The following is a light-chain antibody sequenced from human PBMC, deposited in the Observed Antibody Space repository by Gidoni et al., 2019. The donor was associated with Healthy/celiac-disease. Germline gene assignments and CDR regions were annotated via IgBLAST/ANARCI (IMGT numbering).Light chain of an antibody. V-gene: IGLV1-44*01. J-gene: IGLJ2*01. CDR1: SSNLGSNT. CDR3: AAWDDSLNGPV. CDR2: SNN. Sequence: QSVLPQPPSASGTPGQGVTISCSGSSSNLGSNTVNWYQQLPGTAPKLLIYSNNHRPSGVPDRFSCSKSGTSASLAISGLQSEDEADYYCAAWDDSLNGPVFGGGTKLTVL.